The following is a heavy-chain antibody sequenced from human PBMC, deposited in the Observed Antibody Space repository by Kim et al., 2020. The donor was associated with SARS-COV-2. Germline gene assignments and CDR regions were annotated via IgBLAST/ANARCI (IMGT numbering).Heavy chain of an antibody. Sequence: SVKVSCKASGGTFSSYAISWVRQAPGQGLEWMGGIIPIFGTANYAQKFQGRVTITADESTSTAYMELSSLRSEDTAVYYCASVVPAATRWDWYFDLWGRGTLVTVSS. D-gene: IGHD2-2*01. CDR3: ASVVPAATRWDWYFDL. CDR1: GGTFSSYA. J-gene: IGHJ2*01. CDR2: IIPIFGTA. V-gene: IGHV1-69*13.